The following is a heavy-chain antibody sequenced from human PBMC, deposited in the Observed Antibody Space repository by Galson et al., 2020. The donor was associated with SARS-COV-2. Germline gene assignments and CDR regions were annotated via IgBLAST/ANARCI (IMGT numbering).Heavy chain of an antibody. Sequence: SETLSLTCSVSGGSISGSFWSWIRQPPGQGLEWLAYVDDSGRTRTNPSLRGRVTTSVETSKNQFSLRLNSVTAADTAVYYCAKDRGFYDSAGYWHDRSGFFSLWGRGTVVTVSS. CDR1: GGSISGSF. V-gene: IGHV4-59*01. CDR2: VDDSGRT. CDR3: AKDRGFYDSAGYWHDRSGFFSL. D-gene: IGHD3-22*01. J-gene: IGHJ2*01.